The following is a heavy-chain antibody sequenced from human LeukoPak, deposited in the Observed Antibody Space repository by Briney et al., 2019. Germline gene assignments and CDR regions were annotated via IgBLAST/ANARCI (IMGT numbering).Heavy chain of an antibody. Sequence: PSETLSLTCAVSGYSITSGYYWGWIRQPPGKGLEWIGSIYHSGGTYYNPSLKTRVTISVDTSKNPFSLKLSSVTAADTAVYYCARVHTRQQLVRGDYFDYWGQGTLVTVSS. CDR2: IYHSGGT. D-gene: IGHD6-13*01. J-gene: IGHJ4*02. V-gene: IGHV4-38-2*01. CDR3: ARVHTRQQLVRGDYFDY. CDR1: GYSITSGYY.